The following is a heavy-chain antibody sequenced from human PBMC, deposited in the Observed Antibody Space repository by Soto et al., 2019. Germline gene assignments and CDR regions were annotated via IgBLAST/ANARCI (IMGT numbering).Heavy chain of an antibody. J-gene: IGHJ4*02. CDR1: GFTFSSYN. CDR3: ARENAYGDPNSFDY. D-gene: IGHD4-17*01. CDR2: ISSSMNYI. Sequence: EVHLVESGGGLVKPGGSLRLSCTASGFTFSSYNMNWVRQAPGKGLEWVSSISSSMNYIYYADSMKGRFTISRDNAKNSLYLQMNSLRAEDTAVYYCARENAYGDPNSFDYWGQGTLVTVSS. V-gene: IGHV3-21*01.